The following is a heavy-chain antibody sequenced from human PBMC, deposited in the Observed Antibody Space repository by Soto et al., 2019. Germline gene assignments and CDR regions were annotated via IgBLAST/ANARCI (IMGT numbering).Heavy chain of an antibody. CDR2: MHYSGIA. D-gene: IGHD3-9*01. J-gene: IGHJ4*02. V-gene: IGHV4-31*03. Sequence: PSETLSLTCTVSGGSISSGAYYWSWIRQHSEKGLEWIGYMHYSGIAYYNPSLTSRVTISVDTSKNQFSLKLSSVTAADTATYYCAHRRGDLLTGHYYFDYWGQGTLVTVSS. CDR3: AHRRGDLLTGHYYFDY. CDR1: GGSISSGAYY.